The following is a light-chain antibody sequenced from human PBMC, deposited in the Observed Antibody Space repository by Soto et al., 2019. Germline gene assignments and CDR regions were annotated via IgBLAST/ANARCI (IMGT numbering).Light chain of an antibody. CDR3: CSYAGGHTF. CDR2: DVT. V-gene: IGLV2-11*01. J-gene: IGLJ2*01. CDR1: NSDIGAYNF. Sequence: QSALTQPRSVSGSPGQSVTISCTGTNSDIGAYNFVSWYQQHPGRAPKLMIYDVTMRPSGVPDRFSGSKSGTTASLTISGLQDEDEADYYCCSYAGGHTFFGGGTKLTVL.